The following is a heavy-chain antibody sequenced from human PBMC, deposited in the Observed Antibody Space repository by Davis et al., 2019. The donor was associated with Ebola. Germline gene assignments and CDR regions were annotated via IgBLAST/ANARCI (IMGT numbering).Heavy chain of an antibody. V-gene: IGHV4-59*01. Sequence: PSETLSLTCTVSGGSISSYYWSWIRQPPGKGLEWIGYIYYSGSTNYNPSLKSRVTISVDTSKNQFSLKLSSVTAADTAVYYCARDQEGLGVVVPAAGSWFDPWGQGTLVTVSS. D-gene: IGHD2-2*01. CDR1: GGSISSYY. CDR3: ARDQEGLGVVVPAAGSWFDP. CDR2: IYYSGST. J-gene: IGHJ5*02.